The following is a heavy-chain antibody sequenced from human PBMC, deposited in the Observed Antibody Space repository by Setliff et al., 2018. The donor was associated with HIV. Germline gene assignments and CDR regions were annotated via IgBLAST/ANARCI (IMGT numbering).Heavy chain of an antibody. Sequence: ASVKVSCKTSGDTFTGYYMHWVRQAPGQGLEWMGWINPNSGGTDYAQKFQGRVTMTRDTSISTAYMELSRLRSDDTAVYYCARDGKTYYNFWSGHDYWGQGTLVTVSS. J-gene: IGHJ4*02. D-gene: IGHD3-3*01. V-gene: IGHV1-2*02. CDR3: ARDGKTYYNFWSGHDY. CDR2: INPNSGGT. CDR1: GDTFTGYY.